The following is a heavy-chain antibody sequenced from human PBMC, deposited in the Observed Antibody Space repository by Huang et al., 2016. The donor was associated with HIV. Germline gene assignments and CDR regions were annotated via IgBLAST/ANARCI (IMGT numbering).Heavy chain of an antibody. V-gene: IGHV1-24*01. CDR1: GYTLTELS. Sequence: QVQLVQSGAEVKKPGASVKVSCKVSGYTLTELSIHWVRQATGKGLEWMGGFAPEQGETNYAQNVQGRVTMTEDTSTDTAYMGLNSLRSEDTAVYYCATGFDTYYDIWGQGTMVIASS. CDR2: FAPEQGET. J-gene: IGHJ3*02. D-gene: IGHD2-21*01. CDR3: ATGFDTYYDI.